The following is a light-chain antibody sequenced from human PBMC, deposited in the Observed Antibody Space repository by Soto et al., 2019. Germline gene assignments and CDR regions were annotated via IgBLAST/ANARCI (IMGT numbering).Light chain of an antibody. CDR2: AAS. CDR3: QQYHSYPVT. V-gene: IGKV1-16*02. J-gene: IGKJ4*01. CDR1: QGINDF. Sequence: DIQMTQSPSSLSASVGDTVTITCRASQGINDFLAWFQQKPGKAPKYLISAASSLQSGVPSKFSGSGSDRDFTLTISSLQPEDSATYYCQQYHSYPVTFGGGTKVEIK.